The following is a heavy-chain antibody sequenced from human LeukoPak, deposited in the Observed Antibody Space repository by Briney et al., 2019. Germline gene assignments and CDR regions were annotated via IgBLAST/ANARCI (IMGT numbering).Heavy chain of an antibody. V-gene: IGHV1-69*05. CDR2: IIPILGTA. CDR3: ASRDYSPHSSGYYYTFDY. D-gene: IGHD3-22*01. Sequence: ASVKVSCKASGGTFSSYAISWVRQAPGQGLEWMGGIIPILGTANYAQKFQGRVTITTDESTSTAYMELSSLRSEDTAVYYCASRDYSPHSSGYYYTFDYWGQGTLVTVSS. CDR1: GGTFSSYA. J-gene: IGHJ4*02.